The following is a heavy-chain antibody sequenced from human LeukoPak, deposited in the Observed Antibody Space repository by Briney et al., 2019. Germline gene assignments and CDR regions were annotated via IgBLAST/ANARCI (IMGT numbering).Heavy chain of an antibody. Sequence: ASVKVSCKASGVSFSNYVISWVRQAPGQGLEWMGRIIPLLGRIDYAQSFEGRVTVTADKSTTTAYMELSRLRSDDTAVYYCARVQQLGGNWFDPWGQGTLVTVSS. CDR3: ARVQQLGGNWFDP. J-gene: IGHJ5*02. CDR1: GVSFSNYV. V-gene: IGHV1-69*04. CDR2: IIPLLGRI. D-gene: IGHD6-13*01.